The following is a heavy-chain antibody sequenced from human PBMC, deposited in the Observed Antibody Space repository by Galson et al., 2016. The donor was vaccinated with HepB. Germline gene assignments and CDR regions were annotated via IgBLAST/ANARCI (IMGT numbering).Heavy chain of an antibody. V-gene: IGHV4-34*01. Sequence: SETLSLTCAVYGGSFSDHYWNWIRQPPGKGLEWIGEINHGGSTNYNPSLKSRVTMTVDTSKNEFSLKLNSVTAADTAVYYCARYKRYYHGSGRVNCYYIMDVWGQGTTVIVSS. J-gene: IGHJ6*02. CDR1: GGSFSDHY. CDR2: INHGGST. D-gene: IGHD3-10*01. CDR3: ARYKRYYHGSGRVNCYYIMDV.